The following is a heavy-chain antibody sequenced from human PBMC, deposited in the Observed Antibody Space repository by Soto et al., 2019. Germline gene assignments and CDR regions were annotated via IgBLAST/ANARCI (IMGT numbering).Heavy chain of an antibody. V-gene: IGHV4-59*01. Sequence: PSETLSLTCSVSGDSIGSSHWNWIRLAPGKGLEWLGYIYYSRSTNYNPSLKSRVTMSMDTSKNQFSLKLTSVTAADTAVYFCAREPTYCGDDCFLPYHFDHWGQGALVTVSS. CDR3: AREPTYCGDDCFLPYHFDH. CDR1: GDSIGSSH. D-gene: IGHD2-21*02. CDR2: IYYSRST. J-gene: IGHJ4*02.